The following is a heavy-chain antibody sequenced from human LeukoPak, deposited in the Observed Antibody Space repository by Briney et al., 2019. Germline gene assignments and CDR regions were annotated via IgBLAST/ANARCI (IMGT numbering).Heavy chain of an antibody. CDR3: AKNLRVVPAAKGSYDWGYYFDY. CDR2: ISGSGGST. D-gene: IGHD2-2*01. Sequence: GGSLRLSCAASGFTFSSYAMSWVRQAPGKGLEWVSAISGSGGSTYYADSVKGRFTIFRDNSKNTLYLQVNSLRAEDTAVYYCAKNLRVVPAAKGSYDWGYYFDYWGQGTLVTVSS. V-gene: IGHV3-23*01. J-gene: IGHJ4*02. CDR1: GFTFSSYA.